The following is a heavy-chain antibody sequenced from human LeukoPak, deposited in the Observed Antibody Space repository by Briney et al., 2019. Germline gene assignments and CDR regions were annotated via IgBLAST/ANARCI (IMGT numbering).Heavy chain of an antibody. CDR1: GGTFSSYA. Sequence: ASVKVSCKASGGTFSSYAVSWVRQAPGQGLEWMGGIIPIFGTANYAQKFQGRVTITADESTSTAYMELSSLRSEDTAVYYCARDKYDSSGYDLKLLDYWGQGTLVTVSS. CDR2: IIPIFGTA. CDR3: ARDKYDSSGYDLKLLDY. J-gene: IGHJ4*02. V-gene: IGHV1-69*13. D-gene: IGHD3-22*01.